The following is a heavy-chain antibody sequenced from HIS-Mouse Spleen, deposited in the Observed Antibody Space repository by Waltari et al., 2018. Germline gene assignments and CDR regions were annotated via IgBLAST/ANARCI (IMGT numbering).Heavy chain of an antibody. V-gene: IGHV4-39*07. CDR2: IYYRGST. J-gene: IGHJ4*02. Sequence: QLQLQESGPGLVKPSETLSLTCTVSGGSISSSIYYWGWIRQPPGKGLEWIGSIYYRGSTYYNPSLKSRVTISVDTSKNQFSLKLSSVTAADTAVYYCAAMVRGVLDYWGQGTLVTVSS. CDR1: GGSISSSIYY. CDR3: AAMVRGVLDY. D-gene: IGHD3-10*01.